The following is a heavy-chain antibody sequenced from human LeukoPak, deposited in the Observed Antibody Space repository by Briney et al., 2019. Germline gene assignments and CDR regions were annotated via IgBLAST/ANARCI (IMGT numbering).Heavy chain of an antibody. CDR2: SNIYSGGA. D-gene: IGHD2-2*01. J-gene: IGHJ1*01. CDR3: ARGGGQCSSTTCVGFAEYLQH. CDR1: GDTFSGYY. V-gene: IGHV1-2*02. Sequence: ASLKVSCQASGDTFSGYYMHWGRQAPGQGVEWVGGSNIYSGGAKYAQKLQGRVTVTRDTSISTAYMELSSLRSDDTAVYYWARGGGQCSSTTCVGFAEYLQHWGQGTLVTVSS.